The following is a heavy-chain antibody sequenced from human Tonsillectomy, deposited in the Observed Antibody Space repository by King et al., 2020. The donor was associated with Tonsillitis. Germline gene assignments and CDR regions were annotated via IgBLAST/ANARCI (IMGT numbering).Heavy chain of an antibody. D-gene: IGHD3-3*01. CDR3: ARRPRPIYAFDI. J-gene: IGHJ3*02. CDR1: GYTFTSYY. V-gene: IGHV1-46*03. Sequence: VQLVESGAEVKKPGASVKVSCKASGYTFTSYYTHWVRQAPGQGLEWMGIINPSGGSTSYAKKFQGRVTMTRETSTSTVYMELSSLRSEDTAVYYCARRPRPIYAFDIWGQGTMVTVSS. CDR2: INPSGGST.